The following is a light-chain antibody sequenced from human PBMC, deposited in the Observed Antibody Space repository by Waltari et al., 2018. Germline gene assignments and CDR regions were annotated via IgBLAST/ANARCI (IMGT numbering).Light chain of an antibody. V-gene: IGLV2-14*01. CDR2: DVS. Sequence: QSALTQPASVSGSPGQSITISCTGTSSDVGGYNYVSWYQQHPGKASKLMIYDVSKRPSGVANRCSGSKSGNTASLTISGLQAEDEADYYCSSYTSSSGGVFGTGTKVTVL. J-gene: IGLJ1*01. CDR3: SSYTSSSGGV. CDR1: SSDVGGYNY.